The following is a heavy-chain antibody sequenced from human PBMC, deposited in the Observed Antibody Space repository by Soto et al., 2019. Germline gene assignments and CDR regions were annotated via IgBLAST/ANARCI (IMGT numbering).Heavy chain of an antibody. CDR2: ISYDGSNK. Sequence: QVQLVASGGGVVQPGTSLRLSCAASGFTFSSYAMHWVRQAPGKGLEWVAVISYDGSNKYYADSVKGRFTISRDNSRNTLYLQMNSLRADDTAVYYCAREAMGYFDYWGQGTLVTVSS. V-gene: IGHV3-30-3*01. J-gene: IGHJ4*02. CDR1: GFTFSSYA. CDR3: AREAMGYFDY.